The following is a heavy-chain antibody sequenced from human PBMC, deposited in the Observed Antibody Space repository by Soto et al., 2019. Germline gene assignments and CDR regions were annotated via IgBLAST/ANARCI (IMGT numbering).Heavy chain of an antibody. CDR1: GFTFSSYS. CDR3: ARDYDILTGHLSPARPEYYYYGMDV. CDR2: ISSSSSTI. J-gene: IGHJ6*02. V-gene: IGHV3-48*01. Sequence: PGGSLRLSCAASGFTFSSYSMNWVRQAPGKGLEWVSYISSSSSTIYYADSVKGRFTISRDNSKNTLYLQMNSLRAEDTAVYYCARDYDILTGHLSPARPEYYYYGMDVWGQGTTVTVAS. D-gene: IGHD3-9*01.